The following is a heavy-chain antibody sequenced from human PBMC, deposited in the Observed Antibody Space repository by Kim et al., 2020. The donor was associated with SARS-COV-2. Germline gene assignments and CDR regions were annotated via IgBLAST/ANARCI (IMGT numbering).Heavy chain of an antibody. CDR1: GFTFSSYA. J-gene: IGHJ4*02. D-gene: IGHD2-8*01. CDR2: ISYDGSNK. Sequence: GSLRLSCAASGFTFSSYAMHWVRQAPGKGLEWVAVISYDGSNKYYADSVKGRFTISRDNSKNTLYLQMNSLRAEDTAVYYCARVGCTNGVCYSYFDYWGQGTLVTVSS. CDR3: ARVGCTNGVCYSYFDY. V-gene: IGHV3-30-3*01.